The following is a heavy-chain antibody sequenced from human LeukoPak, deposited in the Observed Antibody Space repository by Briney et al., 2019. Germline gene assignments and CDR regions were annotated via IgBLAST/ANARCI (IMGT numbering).Heavy chain of an antibody. V-gene: IGHV3-48*01. CDR2: ISSSSSTI. Sequence: GGSLRLSCAASGFTFSSYSMNWVRQAPGKGLEWVSYISSSSSTIYYADSVKGRFTISRDNAKNSLYLQMNSLRAEDTAVYYCARDYSPPHYYDSSGYFDYWGQGTLVTVSS. J-gene: IGHJ4*02. CDR1: GFTFSSYS. CDR3: ARDYSPPHYYDSSGYFDY. D-gene: IGHD3-22*01.